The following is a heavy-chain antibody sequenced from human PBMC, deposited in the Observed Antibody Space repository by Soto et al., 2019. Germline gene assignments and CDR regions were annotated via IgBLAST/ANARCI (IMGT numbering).Heavy chain of an antibody. D-gene: IGHD1-26*01. CDR1: GFSLTTDRVG. V-gene: IGHV2-5*02. Sequence: QITLKESGPTLVKPTQTLTLTCTFSGFSLTTDRVGGGGIRQPPGEALEWLAVIYWDDSKAYRPSLGSRLTITKDTSKNQAALTMTNMDSLDTATYYCAHASGGRSLYWGRGTLVTVSS. CDR3: AHASGGRSLY. J-gene: IGHJ4*02. CDR2: IYWDDSK.